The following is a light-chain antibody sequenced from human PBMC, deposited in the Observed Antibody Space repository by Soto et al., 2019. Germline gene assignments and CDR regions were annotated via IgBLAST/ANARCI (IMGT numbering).Light chain of an antibody. V-gene: IGKV3-20*01. CDR3: QQYGSSPGT. CDR1: QRVSSSY. Sequence: EIVLTQSPGSLSLSPGERATLSCRASQRVSSSYLAWYQQKPGQAPRLLIYGASSMATGIPDRFSGSGSGTDFTLTISRLEPEDFAVYYCQQYGSSPGTFGQGTKVEIK. J-gene: IGKJ1*01. CDR2: GAS.